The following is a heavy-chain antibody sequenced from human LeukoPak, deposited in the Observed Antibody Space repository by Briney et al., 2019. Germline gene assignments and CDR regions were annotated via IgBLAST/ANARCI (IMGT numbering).Heavy chain of an antibody. CDR3: ARDGYYCSGGSCYPRYDY. CDR2: TNPNSGGT. D-gene: IGHD2-15*01. V-gene: IGHV1-2*02. Sequence: ASVKVSCKASGYTFTGYYMHWVRQAPGQGLEWMGWTNPNSGGTNYAQKFQGRVTMTRDTSISTAYMELSRLRSDDTAVYYCARDGYYCSGGSCYPRYDYWGQGTLVTVSS. CDR1: GYTFTGYY. J-gene: IGHJ4*02.